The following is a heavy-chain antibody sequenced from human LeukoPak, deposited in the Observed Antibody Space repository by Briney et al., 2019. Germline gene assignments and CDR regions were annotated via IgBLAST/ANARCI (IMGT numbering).Heavy chain of an antibody. D-gene: IGHD2-2*01. J-gene: IGHJ5*02. CDR3: ARDSLGYCSSTSCNPARKNWFDP. CDR1: GYTFTSYY. V-gene: IGHV1-46*01. CDR2: INPSGGST. Sequence: ASVKVSCKASGYTFTSYYMHWVRQAPGQGLEWMGIINPSGGSTSDAQKFQGRVTMTRDMSTSTVYMELSSLRSEDTAVYYCARDSLGYCSSTSCNPARKNWFDPWGQGTLVTVSS.